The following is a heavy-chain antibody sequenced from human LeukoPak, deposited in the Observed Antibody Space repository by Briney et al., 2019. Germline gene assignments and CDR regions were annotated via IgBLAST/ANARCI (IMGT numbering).Heavy chain of an antibody. Sequence: GGSLRLSCAASGFTFSSYSMNWVRQAPGKGLEWVSSISSSSSYIYYADSVKGRFTISRDNAKNSLYLQMNSLGAEDTAVYYCAKEPANWNLYYFDYWGQGTLVTVSS. CDR3: AKEPANWNLYYFDY. D-gene: IGHD1-7*01. CDR1: GFTFSSYS. V-gene: IGHV3-21*01. CDR2: ISSSSSYI. J-gene: IGHJ4*02.